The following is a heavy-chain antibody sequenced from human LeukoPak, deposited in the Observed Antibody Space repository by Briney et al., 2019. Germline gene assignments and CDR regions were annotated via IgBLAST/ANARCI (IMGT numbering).Heavy chain of an antibody. CDR1: GYTFTSYG. Sequence: ASVKVSCKASGYTFTSYGITWVRQAPGQGLEWKGWISGDNGNTYYAQKLQGRVTMTTDTSTSTAYMELRSLRSDDTAVYYCARDCDRSGYYCYWSQGTLVTVSS. CDR3: ARDCDRSGYYCY. J-gene: IGHJ4*02. D-gene: IGHD3-22*01. CDR2: ISGDNGNT. V-gene: IGHV1-18*01.